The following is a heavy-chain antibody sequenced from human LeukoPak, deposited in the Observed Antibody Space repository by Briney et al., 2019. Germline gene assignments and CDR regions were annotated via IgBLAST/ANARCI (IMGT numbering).Heavy chain of an antibody. CDR1: GFTFSSYS. Sequence: GGSLRLSCTASGFTFSSYSMNWVHQAPGKGLEWVSSITGISTYMYYTDSVKGRFTISRDNAKNSLYLQMNSLRAEDTAVYYCARVKSVPAARDSSLGIDYWGQGTLVTVSS. J-gene: IGHJ4*02. V-gene: IGHV3-21*01. CDR3: ARVKSVPAARDSSLGIDY. D-gene: IGHD2-2*01. CDR2: ITGISTYM.